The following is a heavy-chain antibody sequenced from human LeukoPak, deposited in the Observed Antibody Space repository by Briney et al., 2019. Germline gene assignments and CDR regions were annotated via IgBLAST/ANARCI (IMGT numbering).Heavy chain of an antibody. CDR2: ISYDGSSK. Sequence: PGRSLRLSCAASGFTFSSYAMHWVRQAPGKGLEWVAVISYDGSSKYYADSVKGRFTISRDNSKNTLYLQMNSLRAEDTAVYYCARDRCSSTSCLYYYYMDVWGKGTTVTVSS. V-gene: IGHV3-30*04. J-gene: IGHJ6*03. CDR1: GFTFSSYA. CDR3: ARDRCSSTSCLYYYYMDV. D-gene: IGHD2-2*01.